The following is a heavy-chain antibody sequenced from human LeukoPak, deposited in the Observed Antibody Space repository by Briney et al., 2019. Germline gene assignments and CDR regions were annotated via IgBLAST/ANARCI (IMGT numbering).Heavy chain of an antibody. CDR3: AREQGGQSSSSWSYYYYYMDV. J-gene: IGHJ6*03. V-gene: IGHV3-7*03. Sequence: GGSLRLSCAASGFTFSSFWMSWVRQAPGKGLEWVATIKQDGSEIYYVDAVKGRFTISRDNAKNSLFLQMNSLRAEDTAVYYCAREQGGQSSSSWSYYYYYMDVWGKGTTVTISS. CDR2: IKQDGSEI. CDR1: GFTFSSFW. D-gene: IGHD6-13*01.